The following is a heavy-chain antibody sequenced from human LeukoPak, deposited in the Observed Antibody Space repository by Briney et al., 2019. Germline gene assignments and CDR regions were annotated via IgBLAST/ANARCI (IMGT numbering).Heavy chain of an antibody. J-gene: IGHJ4*02. CDR3: ARAGTDSSGYYAD. D-gene: IGHD3-22*01. Sequence: GGSLKISCKGSGYSFTSYWIGWVRPMPGKGLEWMGIIYPGDSDTRYSPSFQGQVTISAEKSISTAYLQWSSLKASDTAMYYCARAGTDSSGYYADWGQGTLVTVSS. V-gene: IGHV5-51*01. CDR1: GYSFTSYW. CDR2: IYPGDSDT.